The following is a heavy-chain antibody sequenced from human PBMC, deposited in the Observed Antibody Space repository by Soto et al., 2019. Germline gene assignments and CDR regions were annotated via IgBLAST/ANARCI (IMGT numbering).Heavy chain of an antibody. D-gene: IGHD5-18*01. CDR1: GYTFNSYY. V-gene: IGHV1-46*02. CDR2: INPSGGST. J-gene: IGHJ4*02. Sequence: QVQLVQSGAEVKKPGASVKLSCKASGYTFNSYYIHWVRQAPGQGLEWMGMINPSGGSTSYAQKFQGRITMTRDTSTSTVYVELSSLRFEDTAIYYCARDLAHMDTTIVSAYWGQGTLVTVSS. CDR3: ARDLAHMDTTIVSAY.